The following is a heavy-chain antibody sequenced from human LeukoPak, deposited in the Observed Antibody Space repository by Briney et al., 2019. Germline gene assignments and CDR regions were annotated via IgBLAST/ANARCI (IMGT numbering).Heavy chain of an antibody. CDR2: IYTSGST. Sequence: AETLSLTCTASGCSISSYYLSWIRQPAGKGLEWIGRIYTSGSTNYNPSLKSRLNMSVAPPKKQFSLKLSSVTAADTAVYYCARAVAGTADFDYWGQGTLVTVCS. CDR1: GCSISSYY. J-gene: IGHJ4*02. D-gene: IGHD6-19*01. V-gene: IGHV4-4*07. CDR3: ARAVAGTADFDY.